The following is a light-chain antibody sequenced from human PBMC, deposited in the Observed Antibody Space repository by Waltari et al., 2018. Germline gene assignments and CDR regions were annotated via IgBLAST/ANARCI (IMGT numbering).Light chain of an antibody. J-gene: IGKJ2*01. Sequence: EIVMTLSPATLSLSPGEGATLPCRASQGASNKLAWYQQKPGHAPRLLIYGASTRATGIPARFSGSGSGTEFTLTISSLQSEDFAIYVCQQYDDWPYTFGQGTKLDI. CDR3: QQYDDWPYT. CDR1: QGASNK. V-gene: IGKV3D-15*01. CDR2: GAS.